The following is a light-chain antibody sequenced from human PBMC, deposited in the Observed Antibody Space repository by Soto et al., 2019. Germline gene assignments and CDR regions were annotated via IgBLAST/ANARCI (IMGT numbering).Light chain of an antibody. CDR1: QGVKTF. V-gene: IGKV3-11*01. Sequence: EIVLAQSPATLWLSPGERATLSCRSSQGVKTFLVWYQQRPGQAPRLLIYDASHRAAGIPARFSGSGFGTDFTLTISSLEPEDAAVYYCQQRSNWPPITFGQGTRLEIK. CDR2: DAS. J-gene: IGKJ5*01. CDR3: QQRSNWPPIT.